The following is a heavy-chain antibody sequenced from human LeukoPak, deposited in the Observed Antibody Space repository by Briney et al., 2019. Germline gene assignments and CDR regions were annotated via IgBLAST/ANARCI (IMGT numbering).Heavy chain of an antibody. V-gene: IGHV3-30*03. J-gene: IGHJ4*02. CDR3: ARDEALVRGVIGDRGLFDS. Sequence: GGSLRLSCAASGFTFSSYGMHWVRQAPGKGLEWVAVISYDGSNKYYADSVKGRFTISRDNSKNTLYLQMNSLRADDTAVFYCARDEALVRGVIGDRGLFDSWGQGTLVIVSS. CDR2: ISYDGSNK. D-gene: IGHD3-10*01. CDR1: GFTFSSYG.